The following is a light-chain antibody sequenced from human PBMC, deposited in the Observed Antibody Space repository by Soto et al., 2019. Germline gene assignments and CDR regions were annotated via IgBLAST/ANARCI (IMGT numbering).Light chain of an antibody. CDR2: DVT. V-gene: IGLV2-14*01. CDR1: SSDVGGYNH. CDR3: ISYTSISTWV. Sequence: QSALTQPASVSGSPGQSITISCTGTSSDVGGYNHVSWYQHHPGKPPKLIIYDVTDRPSGVSNRFSGSKSGDTASLTISGLQTEDEADYYCISYTSISTWVFGGGTQLTVL. J-gene: IGLJ3*02.